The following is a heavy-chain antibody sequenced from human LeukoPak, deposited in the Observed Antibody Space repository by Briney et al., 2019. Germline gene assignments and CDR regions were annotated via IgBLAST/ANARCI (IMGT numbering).Heavy chain of an antibody. CDR1: GYTFTGYY. CDR3: ARDLGGSCNFDY. V-gene: IGHV1-2*02. Sequence: ASAKVSCKASGYTFTGYYMHWVRQAPGQGLEWMGWINPNSGGTNYEQKFQGRGTMTRDTSISTAYMELNRLRSDDTAVFYCARDLGGSCNFDYWGQGTLVTVSS. J-gene: IGHJ4*02. CDR2: INPNSGGT. D-gene: IGHD2-2*01.